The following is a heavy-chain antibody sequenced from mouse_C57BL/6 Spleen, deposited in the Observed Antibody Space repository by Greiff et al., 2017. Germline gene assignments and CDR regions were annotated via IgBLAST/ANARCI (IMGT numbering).Heavy chain of an antibody. D-gene: IGHD4-1*01. V-gene: IGHV1-50*01. CDR2: IDPSDSYT. J-gene: IGHJ3*01. CDR1: GYTFTSYW. Sequence: QVPLQQPGAELVKPGASVKLSCKASGYTFTSYWMQWVKQRPGQGLEWIGEIDPSDSYTNYNQKFKGKATLTVDTSSSTAYMQLSSLTSEDSAVYYCARDWDVGFAYWGQGTLVTVSA. CDR3: ARDWDVGFAY.